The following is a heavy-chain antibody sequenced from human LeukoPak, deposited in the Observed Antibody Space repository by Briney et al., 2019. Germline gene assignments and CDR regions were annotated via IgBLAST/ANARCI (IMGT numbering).Heavy chain of an antibody. D-gene: IGHD6-19*01. CDR1: GASVSTSY. Sequence: SETLSLTCTVSGASVSTSYWSWIRQSPRRGLEWIGYIHHSGSTTYNASLKSRVTMSVDTSKNQVSLKLSSVTAADTAVYYCATNAAVATSRSWFDPWGQGTLVTVSS. V-gene: IGHV4-59*08. J-gene: IGHJ5*02. CDR2: IHHSGST. CDR3: ATNAAVATSRSWFDP.